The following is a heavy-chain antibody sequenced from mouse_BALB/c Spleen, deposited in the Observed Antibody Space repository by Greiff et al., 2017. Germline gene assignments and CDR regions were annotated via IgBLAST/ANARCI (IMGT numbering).Heavy chain of an antibody. Sequence: EVQGVESGGGLVQPGGSRKLSCAASGFTFSSYTMSWVRQTPEKRLEWVATISSGGSYTYYPDSVTGRFTISRDNAKNTLYLQMSSLKSEDTAMCNCTREDGSFAYWGQGTLVTVSA. D-gene: IGHD2-3*01. J-gene: IGHJ3*01. CDR3: TREDGSFAY. V-gene: IGHV5-6-4*01. CDR2: ISSGGSYT. CDR1: GFTFSSYT.